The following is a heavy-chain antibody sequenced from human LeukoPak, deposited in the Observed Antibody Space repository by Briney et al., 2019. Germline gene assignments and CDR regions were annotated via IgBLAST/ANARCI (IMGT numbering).Heavy chain of an antibody. CDR3: ARYRNYDFWSGYDK. CDR2: IYYSGTT. D-gene: IGHD3-3*01. Sequence: PSETLSLTCTVSGGSISSFYWSWIRQPPGKGLEWIGYIYYSGTTNYNPSLKSRVTISVDTSKNQFSLRLKSVTAVDTAMYYCARYRNYDFWSGYDKWGQGALVTVSS. CDR1: GGSISSFY. J-gene: IGHJ4*02. V-gene: IGHV4-59*08.